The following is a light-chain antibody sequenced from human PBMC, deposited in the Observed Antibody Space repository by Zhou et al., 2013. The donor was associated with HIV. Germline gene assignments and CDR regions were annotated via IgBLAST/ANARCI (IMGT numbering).Light chain of an antibody. CDR3: QQFTDSPLTWT. J-gene: IGKJ1*01. V-gene: IGKV3-20*01. CDR2: GVS. CDR1: QSVSSSY. Sequence: EIVLTQSPGTLSLSPGERATLSCRASQSVSSSYLAWYQQKPGQAPRLLIYGVSNRATGIPDRFSGSGSGSHFTLTISRLEPEDFAVYYCQQFTDSPLTWTFGQGTRVEIK.